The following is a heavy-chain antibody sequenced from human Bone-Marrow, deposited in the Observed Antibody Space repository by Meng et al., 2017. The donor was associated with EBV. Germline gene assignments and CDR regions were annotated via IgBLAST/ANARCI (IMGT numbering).Heavy chain of an antibody. V-gene: IGHV1-69*01. CDR1: GGTFRGDA. CDR2: LIPMSDAP. CDR3: ASESGRGFTPDY. Sequence: GQVVQSGAEGSSPGCSGMVSCKTAGGTFRGDASSWVRQATGQGLEWMGGLIPMSDAPHYAQKFQGRVTITADESTSTHYMDLSGLRSEDTAVYYCASESGRGFTPDYWGQGTLVTVSS. J-gene: IGHJ4*02. D-gene: IGHD3-10*01.